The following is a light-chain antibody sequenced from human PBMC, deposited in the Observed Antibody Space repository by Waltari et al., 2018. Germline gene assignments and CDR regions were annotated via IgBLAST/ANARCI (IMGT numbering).Light chain of an antibody. V-gene: IGLV6-57*02. CDR2: DEG. CDR1: SGSIASNY. CDR3: HSYVETHHV. J-gene: IGLJ3*02. Sequence: NFVLTQPHSVSESPGKTVTISCTGSSGSIASNYVQWYRQRPGSAPTTVTSDEGRRPARDPVRVAGSIDRASNSASLTISGLKTEDEGDYYCHSYVETHHVFGGGTKLTVL.